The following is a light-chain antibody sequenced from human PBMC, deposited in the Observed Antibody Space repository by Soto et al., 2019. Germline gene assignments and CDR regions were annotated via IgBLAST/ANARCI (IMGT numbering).Light chain of an antibody. CDR1: QSVSSY. J-gene: IGKJ2*01. CDR2: DAS. V-gene: IGKV3-11*01. CDR3: QQRSNWPPYT. Sequence: EIVLTQSPATLSLSPGERATLSCRASQSVSSYLAWYQQKPGQAPRLLIYDASNRATGIPARFSRSGSGTDFTLTISSLEPEGFAVYYCQQRSNWPPYTFGQGTKLEIK.